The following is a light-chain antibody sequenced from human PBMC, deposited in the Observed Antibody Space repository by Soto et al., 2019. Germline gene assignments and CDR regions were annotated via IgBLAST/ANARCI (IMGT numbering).Light chain of an antibody. CDR1: QSVSSY. Sequence: EIVLTQSPATLSLSPGERATLSCRASQSVSSYLAWYQQKPGRAPRLLIYDASNRATGIPARFSGSGSGTDFTLTISSLEPEDFATYYCQQRSSWPPSVTFGQGTKVDIK. V-gene: IGKV3-11*01. CDR2: DAS. J-gene: IGKJ1*01. CDR3: QQRSSWPPSVT.